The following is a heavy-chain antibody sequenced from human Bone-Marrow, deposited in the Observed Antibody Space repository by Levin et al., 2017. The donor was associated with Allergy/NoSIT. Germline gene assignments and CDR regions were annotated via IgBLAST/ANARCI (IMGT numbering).Heavy chain of an antibody. Sequence: AGGSLRLSCTVSGGSMNSSHYYWAWIRQPPGKGLEWLACIYYRGSTYYNPSLKSRLTMSVDTSKNQFSLRLSSVTAADTAVYYCARHEGGYYYYGLNVWGQGTTVTVSS. CDR2: IYYRGST. CDR1: GGSMNSSHYY. J-gene: IGHJ6*02. CDR3: ARHEGGYYYYGLNV. V-gene: IGHV4-39*01.